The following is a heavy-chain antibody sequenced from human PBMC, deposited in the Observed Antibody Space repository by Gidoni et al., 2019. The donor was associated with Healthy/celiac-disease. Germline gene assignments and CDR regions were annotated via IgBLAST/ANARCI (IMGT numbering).Heavy chain of an antibody. Sequence: EVQLLDSGGGLVQPGGSLRLYCAASGFTFSSYAMSWVRQAPGKGLEWVSDIRGSGGSTYYADAVKGRFTISRGNSKNTLYLQMNSRRAEDTAVNYCAKAVYGDYLSYGYFDLWGRGTLVTVSS. CDR3: AKAVYGDYLSYGYFDL. J-gene: IGHJ2*01. V-gene: IGHV3-23*01. D-gene: IGHD4-17*01. CDR2: IRGSGGST. CDR1: GFTFSSYA.